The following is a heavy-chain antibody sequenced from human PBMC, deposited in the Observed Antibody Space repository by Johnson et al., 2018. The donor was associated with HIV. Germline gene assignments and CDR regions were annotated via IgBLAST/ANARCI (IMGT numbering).Heavy chain of an antibody. CDR2: ISGSGGST. J-gene: IGHJ3*02. Sequence: VQLVESGGGLVQPAGSLRLSCAASGFTFSSYAISWVRQAPGKGLEWVSAISGSGGSTYYADSVKGRFTISRDNAKNSLYLQMDSLRAEDTALYYCARVTGGYYSSSFGNPFDIWGRRTMVTVSS. D-gene: IGHD6-6*01. CDR3: ARVTGGYYSSSFGNPFDI. CDR1: GFTFSSYA. V-gene: IGHV3-23*04.